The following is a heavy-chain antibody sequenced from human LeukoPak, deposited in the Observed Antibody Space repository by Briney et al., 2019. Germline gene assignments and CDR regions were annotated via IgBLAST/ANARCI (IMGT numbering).Heavy chain of an antibody. CDR2: ISWNSGSI. D-gene: IGHD3-22*01. CDR1: GFTFDDYA. V-gene: IGHV3-9*01. CDR3: AKAFTPITMIVVVTNWFDP. J-gene: IGHJ5*02. Sequence: PGRSLRLSCAASGFTFDDYAMHWVRQAPGKGLEWVSGISWNSGSIGYADSVKGRFTISRDNAKNSLYLQMNSLRAEDTAVYYCAKAFTPITMIVVVTNWFDPWGQGTLVTVSS.